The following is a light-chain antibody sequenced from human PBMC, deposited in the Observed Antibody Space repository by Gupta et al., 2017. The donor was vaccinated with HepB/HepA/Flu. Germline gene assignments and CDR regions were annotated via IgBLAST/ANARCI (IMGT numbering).Light chain of an antibody. CDR3: QAGDTNTAAV. J-gene: IGLJ2*01. V-gene: IGLV3-1*01. CDR2: QDS. CDR1: KWGDKY. Sequence: SSELTPPPSVSVSSGQTASITCSGDKWGDKYVWWYQQKPGQSPLLVSYQDSKRPAWIPERFSGSTSGNTATLTISGTQAVDEADYDCQAGDTNTAAVFGGGTELTVL.